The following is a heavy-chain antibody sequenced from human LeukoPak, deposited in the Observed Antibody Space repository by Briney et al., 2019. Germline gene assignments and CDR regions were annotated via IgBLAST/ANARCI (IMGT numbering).Heavy chain of an antibody. Sequence: SETLSLTCAVYGVSFSGHYWSWIRQPPGKGLEWIGEINHSGSTNYNPSLKSRVTISVDTSKNQFSLKLSSVTAADTAVYYCARMRRTYYYDSSGSITPLYYYYGMDVWGRGTTVTVSS. J-gene: IGHJ6*02. CDR2: INHSGST. D-gene: IGHD3-22*01. CDR1: GVSFSGHY. V-gene: IGHV4-34*01. CDR3: ARMRRTYYYDSSGSITPLYYYYGMDV.